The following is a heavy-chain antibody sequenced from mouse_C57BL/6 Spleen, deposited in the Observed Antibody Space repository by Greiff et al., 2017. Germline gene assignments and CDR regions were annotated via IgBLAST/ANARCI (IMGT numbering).Heavy chain of an antibody. D-gene: IGHD1-1*01. CDR2: IYPGSGST. J-gene: IGHJ4*01. V-gene: IGHV1-55*01. CDR3: ARWGYYGSSPYAMDY. Sequence: QVQLQQPGAELVKPGASVKMSCKASGYTFPSYWITWVKQRPGQGLEWIGDIYPGSGSTNYNEKFKSKATLTVDTSSSTAYMQLSSLTSEDSAVYYCARWGYYGSSPYAMDYWGQGTSVTVSS. CDR1: GYTFPSYW.